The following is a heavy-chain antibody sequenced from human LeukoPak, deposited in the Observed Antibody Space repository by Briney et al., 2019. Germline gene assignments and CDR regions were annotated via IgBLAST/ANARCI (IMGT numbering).Heavy chain of an antibody. J-gene: IGHJ4*02. CDR2: IYYSGST. CDR3: ARVLTRYSSSWPSFDY. CDR1: GGSISSSSYY. Sequence: SETLSLTCTVSGGSISSSSYYWGWIRQPPGKGLEWIGSIYYSGSTYYNPSLKSRVTISVDMSKNQFSLKLSSVTAADTAVYYCARVLTRYSSSWPSFDYWGQGTLVTVSS. V-gene: IGHV4-39*07. D-gene: IGHD6-13*01.